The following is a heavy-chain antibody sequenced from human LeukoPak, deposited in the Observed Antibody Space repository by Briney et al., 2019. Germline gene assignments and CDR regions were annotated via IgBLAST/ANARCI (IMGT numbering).Heavy chain of an antibody. D-gene: IGHD6-13*01. V-gene: IGHV3-48*03. J-gene: IGHJ3*02. CDR1: GFTFSSYE. CDR2: ISSSGSTI. CDR3: ARDRDLAAAGHDAFDI. Sequence: PGGSLRLSCAASGFTFSSYEMNWVRQAPGEGLEWVSYISSSGSTIYYADSVKGRFTISRDNAKNSLYLQMNSLRAEDTAVYYCARDRDLAAAGHDAFDIWGQGTMVTVSS.